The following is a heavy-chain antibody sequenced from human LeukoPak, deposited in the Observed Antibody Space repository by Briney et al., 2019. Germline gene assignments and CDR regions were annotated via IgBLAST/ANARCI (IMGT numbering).Heavy chain of an antibody. CDR2: ISSSGSYI. V-gene: IGHV3-21*01. Sequence: PGGSLRLSCAASGFTFSSYSMNWVRQAPGKGLEWVSSISSSGSYIYYADSVKGRFTISRDNAKNSLYLQMNSLRAEDTAVYYCASHYYGSGRGFDYWGQGTLATVSS. CDR1: GFTFSSYS. CDR3: ASHYYGSGRGFDY. J-gene: IGHJ4*02. D-gene: IGHD3-10*01.